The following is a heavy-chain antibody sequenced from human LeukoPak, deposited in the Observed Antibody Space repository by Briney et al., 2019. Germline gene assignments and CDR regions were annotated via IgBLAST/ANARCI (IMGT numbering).Heavy chain of an antibody. Sequence: GGSLRLSCAASGFTFSSYAMSWVRQAPGKGLEWVSAISGSGGSTYYADSVKGRFTISRDNSKNTLYLQMNSPRVEDTAVYYCARDLVDYDSSGYCDNWGQGTLVTVSS. CDR3: ARDLVDYDSSGYCDN. V-gene: IGHV3-23*01. CDR1: GFTFSSYA. D-gene: IGHD3-22*01. CDR2: ISGSGGST. J-gene: IGHJ4*02.